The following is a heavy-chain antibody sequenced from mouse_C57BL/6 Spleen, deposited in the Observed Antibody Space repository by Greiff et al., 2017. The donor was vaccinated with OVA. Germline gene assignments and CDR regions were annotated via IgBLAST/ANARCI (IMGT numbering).Heavy chain of an antibody. J-gene: IGHJ1*03. D-gene: IGHD2-1*01. CDR3: ARDPRIYYGNYEGYFDV. CDR1: GFTFSSYA. Sequence: EVMLVESGGGLVKPGGSLKLSCAASGFTFSSYAMSWVRQTPEKRLEWVATISDGGSYTYYPDNVKGRFTISRDNAKNNLYLQMSHLKSEDTAMYYCARDPRIYYGNYEGYFDVWGTGTTVTVSS. CDR2: ISDGGSYT. V-gene: IGHV5-4*01.